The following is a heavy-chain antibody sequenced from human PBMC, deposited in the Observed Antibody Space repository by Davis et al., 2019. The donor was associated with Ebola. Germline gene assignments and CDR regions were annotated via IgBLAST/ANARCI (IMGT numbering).Heavy chain of an antibody. Sequence: PSETLSLTCTVSGGSISSYYWSWIRQPPGKGLEWIGYIYYSGSTNYNPSLKSRVTISVDTSKNQFSLKLSSVTAADTAVYYCARAIAARPVWSYWGQGTLVTVSS. V-gene: IGHV4-59*12. CDR2: IYYSGST. CDR3: ARAIAARPVWSY. CDR1: GGSISSYY. D-gene: IGHD6-6*01. J-gene: IGHJ4*02.